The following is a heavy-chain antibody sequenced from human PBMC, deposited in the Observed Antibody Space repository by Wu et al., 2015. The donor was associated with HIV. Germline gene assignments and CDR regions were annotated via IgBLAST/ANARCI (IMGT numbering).Heavy chain of an antibody. Sequence: QLVQSGAEVRKPGSSVKVSCKASGGSFSSYGISWVRQAPGQGLEWMGGVIPLFGVESYAQKFHDRVKITTDESTSTAYMELSSLRSEDTAVYYCAMSPTGYSGYDTTRDFDYWGQGTLVTVSS. J-gene: IGHJ4*02. CDR2: VIPLFGVE. V-gene: IGHV1-69*05. D-gene: IGHD5-12*01. CDR3: AMSPTGYSGYDTTRDFDY. CDR1: GGSFSSYG.